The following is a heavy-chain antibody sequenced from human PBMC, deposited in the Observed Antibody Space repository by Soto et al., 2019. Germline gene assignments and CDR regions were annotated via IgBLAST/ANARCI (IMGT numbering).Heavy chain of an antibody. J-gene: IGHJ6*02. CDR2: ISPSTSHI. V-gene: IGHV3-21*01. D-gene: IGHD2-15*01. Sequence: EVHLVESGGGLVKPGGSLRLSCAVSGFTFSSCTMNWDRQAPGKGLEWVSSISPSTSHIYYADSVKGRFTISRDNAKNSLFLQMHSLAAEDTAVYYCSGCSGGACHQTYGMDVWGQGTTVTVSS. CDR1: GFTFSSCT. CDR3: SGCSGGACHQTYGMDV.